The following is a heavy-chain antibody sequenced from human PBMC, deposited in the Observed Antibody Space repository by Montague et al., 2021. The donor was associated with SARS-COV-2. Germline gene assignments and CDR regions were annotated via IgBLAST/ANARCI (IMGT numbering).Heavy chain of an antibody. D-gene: IGHD5-18*01. J-gene: IGHJ6*02. CDR1: GGSISSYY. CDR3: VRERIQLWSWDMDV. V-gene: IGHV4-59*13. CDR2: IYYSGST. Sequence: SETLSLTCTVSGGSISSYYWSWIRQPPGKGQEWIGYIYYSGSTKYNPSLKSRVTISVDTSKNQFSLNLSSVTAADTAVYYCVRERIQLWSWDMDVWGQGTTVTVSS.